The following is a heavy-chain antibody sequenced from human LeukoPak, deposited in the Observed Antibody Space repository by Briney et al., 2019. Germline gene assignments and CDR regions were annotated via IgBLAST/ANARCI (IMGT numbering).Heavy chain of an antibody. D-gene: IGHD4-11*01. CDR3: ASNDEALGVTTG. J-gene: IGHJ4*02. CDR2: IKQDGSEK. CDR1: GFTFSGYW. Sequence: PGGSLRLSCADSGFTFSGYWMNWVRQAPGKGLEWVANIKQDGSEKYYVDSVKGRFTISRDNAKNSLYLQMNSLRAEDTAVYYCASNDEALGVTTGWGQGTLVTVSS. V-gene: IGHV3-7*03.